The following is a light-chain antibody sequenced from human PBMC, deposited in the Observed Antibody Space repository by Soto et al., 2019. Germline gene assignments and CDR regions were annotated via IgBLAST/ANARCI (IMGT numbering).Light chain of an antibody. V-gene: IGKV1-9*01. Sequence: DIQLTQSPCFLSASVGDGVTITCRASQDTRSYLAWYQQKPGKAPKLLIYVASTLQSGVPSRFSGSGSGTEFTLTISSLQPEDFATYYCQQHNSYPLTFGPGTKVEIK. CDR3: QQHNSYPLT. CDR2: VAS. CDR1: QDTRSY. J-gene: IGKJ3*01.